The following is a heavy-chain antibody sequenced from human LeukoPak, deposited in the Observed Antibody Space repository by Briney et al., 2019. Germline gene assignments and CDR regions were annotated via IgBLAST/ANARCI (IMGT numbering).Heavy chain of an antibody. D-gene: IGHD1-1*01. CDR3: ATYNSGTLDY. V-gene: IGHV3-33*03. CDR2: IWYDGSKK. Sequence: GGSLRLSCAASGFTFRSYGMHWVRQAPGKGLEWVAIIWYDGSKKYCADSVKGRFTVSRDNSNTMLYLQMDSLRAEDTAVYYCATYNSGTLDYWGQGTLVTVSS. CDR1: GFTFRSYG. J-gene: IGHJ4*02.